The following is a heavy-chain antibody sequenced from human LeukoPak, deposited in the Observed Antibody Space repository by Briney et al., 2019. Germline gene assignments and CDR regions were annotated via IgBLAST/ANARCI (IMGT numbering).Heavy chain of an antibody. J-gene: IGHJ4*02. Sequence: GASVKVSCKVSGYTLTELSMHWVRQAPGKGLEWMGGFDPEDGETIYAQKFQGRVTMTEDTSTDTAYMELSSLRSEDTAVYYCATRRAVAGTSGTNFDYWGQGTLVTVSS. CDR1: GYTLTELS. V-gene: IGHV1-24*01. CDR2: FDPEDGET. CDR3: ATRRAVAGTSGTNFDY. D-gene: IGHD6-19*01.